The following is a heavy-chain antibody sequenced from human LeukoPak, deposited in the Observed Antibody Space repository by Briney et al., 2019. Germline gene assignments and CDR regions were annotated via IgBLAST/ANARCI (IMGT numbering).Heavy chain of an antibody. Sequence: ASVKVSCKASGYTFTSYGISWVRQAPGQGLEWMGWISAYNVNTNYAQKLQGRVTMTTDTSTRTDYMELRGVRSEDTAVCLCATGDKARFDYWGQGTLVTVSS. CDR2: ISAYNVNT. J-gene: IGHJ4*02. CDR1: GYTFTSYG. CDR3: ATGDKARFDY. V-gene: IGHV1-18*01.